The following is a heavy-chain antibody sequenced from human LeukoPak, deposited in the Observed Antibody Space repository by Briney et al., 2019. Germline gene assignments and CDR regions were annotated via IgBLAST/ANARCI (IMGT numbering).Heavy chain of an antibody. D-gene: IGHD2-15*01. CDR1: GYTFIGYY. V-gene: IGHV1-2*02. Sequence: ASVKVSCKASGYTFIGYYMHGVRQAPGQRLEWMGWINPHSGCKNYAKTFNGRVTMTRNTSISTAYMELSRLSSDDTAVYCCASCPWYCSGGSCFHMNWFDHWGQGTLVTVSS. CDR2: INPHSGCK. CDR3: ASCPWYCSGGSCFHMNWFDH. J-gene: IGHJ5*02.